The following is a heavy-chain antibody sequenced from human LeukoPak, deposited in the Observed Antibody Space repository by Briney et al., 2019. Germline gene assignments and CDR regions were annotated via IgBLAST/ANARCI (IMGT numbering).Heavy chain of an antibody. D-gene: IGHD3-10*02. J-gene: IGHJ6*04. CDR2: ITGGSTTI. CDR3: AELGITMIGGV. CDR1: GFTFRSYN. Sequence: GGSLRLSCAASGFTFRSYNMNWVRQAPGKGLEWVSYITGGSTTIYYADSVKGRFAISRDNSKNSLYLQMNSLRAEDTAVYYCAELGITMIGGVWGKGTTVTISS. V-gene: IGHV3-48*01.